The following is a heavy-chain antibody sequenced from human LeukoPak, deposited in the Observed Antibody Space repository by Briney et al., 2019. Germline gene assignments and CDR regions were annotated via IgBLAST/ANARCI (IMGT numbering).Heavy chain of an antibody. CDR3: AKEERFLEWLSPYAPTPYYFDY. Sequence: GGSLRLSCAASGFTFSSYAMSWVRQAPGKGLEWVSDISGSGGSTYYADSVKGRFTISRDNSKNTLYLQMNSLRAEDTAVYYCAKEERFLEWLSPYAPTPYYFDYWGQGTLVTVSS. CDR1: GFTFSSYA. D-gene: IGHD3-3*01. V-gene: IGHV3-23*01. J-gene: IGHJ4*02. CDR2: ISGSGGST.